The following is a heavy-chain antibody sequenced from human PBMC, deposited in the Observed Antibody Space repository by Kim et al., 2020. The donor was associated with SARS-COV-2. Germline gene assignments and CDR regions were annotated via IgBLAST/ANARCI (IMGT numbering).Heavy chain of an antibody. Sequence: GGSLRLSCAASGFTFSSYDMHWVRQATGKGLEWVSAIGTAGDTYYPGSVKGRFTISRENAKNSLYLQMNSLRAGDTAVYYCARAVWFGESRGGMDVWGQGTTVTVSS. CDR2: IGTAGDT. V-gene: IGHV3-13*01. CDR1: GFTFSSYD. J-gene: IGHJ6*02. CDR3: ARAVWFGESRGGMDV. D-gene: IGHD3-10*01.